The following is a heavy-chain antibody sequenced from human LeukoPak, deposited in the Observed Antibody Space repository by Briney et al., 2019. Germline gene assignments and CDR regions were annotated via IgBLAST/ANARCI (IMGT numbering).Heavy chain of an antibody. CDR3: ARDLIVGATDYYGMDV. V-gene: IGHV3-9*01. CDR1: GFTFNGYA. D-gene: IGHD1-26*01. J-gene: IGHJ6*02. Sequence: GGSLRLSCAASGFTFNGYAMHWVRQAPGKGLGWVSGISWNSGRIGYADSVKGRFTISRDNSKNTLYLQMNSLRAEDTAVYYCARDLIVGATDYYGMDVWGQGTTVTVSS. CDR2: ISWNSGRI.